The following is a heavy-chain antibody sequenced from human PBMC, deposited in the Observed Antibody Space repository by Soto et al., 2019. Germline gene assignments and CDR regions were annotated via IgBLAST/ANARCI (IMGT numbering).Heavy chain of an antibody. CDR2: INPNSGGT. J-gene: IGHJ1*01. Sequence: ASVKVSCKASGYTFTGYYMHWVRQAPGQGLEWMGWINPNSGGTNYAQKFQGRVTMTRDTSISTAYMELSRLRSDDTAVYYCARARPTPDSSGYYYDGEYFQHWGQGTLVTVSS. V-gene: IGHV1-2*02. CDR1: GYTFTGYY. CDR3: ARARPTPDSSGYYYDGEYFQH. D-gene: IGHD3-22*01.